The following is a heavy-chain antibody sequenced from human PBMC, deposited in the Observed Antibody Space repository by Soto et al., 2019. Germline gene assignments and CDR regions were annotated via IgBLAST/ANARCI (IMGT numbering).Heavy chain of an antibody. J-gene: IGHJ4*02. CDR1: GYTFTSYG. D-gene: IGHD1-1*01. Sequence: QVHLVQSGAEVKKPGASVKVSCKGSGYTFTSYGITWVRQAPGQGLEWMGWISAHNGNTNYAQKLQARVTVTRHTSTSTAYMELRSLRSADTAVYYCARGRYGDYWGQGALVTVSS. V-gene: IGHV1-18*01. CDR3: ARGRYGDY. CDR2: ISAHNGNT.